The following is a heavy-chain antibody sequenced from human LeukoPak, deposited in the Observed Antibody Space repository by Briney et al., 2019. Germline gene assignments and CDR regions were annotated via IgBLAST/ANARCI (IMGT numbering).Heavy chain of an antibody. CDR3: ARQLRSFDWYYLDN. CDR1: GGSISSSSYY. D-gene: IGHD3-9*01. Sequence: SETLSLTCTVSGGSISSSSYYWGWIRQPPGKGLEWIGSIYYTGSTYYNPSLKSRVTISVDTSKNQFSLKLNSVTAADTAVYYCARQLRSFDWYYLDNWGQGTLVTVSS. J-gene: IGHJ4*02. V-gene: IGHV4-39*01. CDR2: IYYTGST.